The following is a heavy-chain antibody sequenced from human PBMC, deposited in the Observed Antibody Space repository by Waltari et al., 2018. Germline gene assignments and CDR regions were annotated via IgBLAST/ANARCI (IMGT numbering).Heavy chain of an antibody. V-gene: IGHV1-2*02. D-gene: IGHD3-10*01. CDR3: ARDREASMASFYYYGLDV. CDR2: INPYSGAT. CDR1: GYTFTAYY. Sequence: QVQLVQSGAEVKKPGASVKVSCMASGYTFTAYYVHWVRQAPGQGLEWMGWINPYSGATNAAQKLQDRVPMTRDTSVSTAYMALRSLRSDDTAVYYCARDREASMASFYYYGLDVWGLGTTVIVSS. J-gene: IGHJ6*02.